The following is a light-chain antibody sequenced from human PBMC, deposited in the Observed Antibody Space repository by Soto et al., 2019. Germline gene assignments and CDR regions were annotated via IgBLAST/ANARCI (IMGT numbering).Light chain of an antibody. V-gene: IGKV1-39*01. CDR2: SAS. J-gene: IGKJ4*01. CDR1: QSISSY. Sequence: DIQMTQSPSSLSASVGDRVTITCRASQSISSYVSWFQQKAGEAPRLLMYSASSLPSGVPSRFIGSGSGTAVTLTISSLQPEDVATYYCQQNYSPPLSFGGGTKVEI. CDR3: QQNYSPPLS.